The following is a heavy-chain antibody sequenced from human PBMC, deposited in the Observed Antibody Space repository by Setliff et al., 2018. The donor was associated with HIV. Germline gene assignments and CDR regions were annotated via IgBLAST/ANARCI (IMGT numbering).Heavy chain of an antibody. CDR3: AREKRSGFSSGWTNWFDP. Sequence: SETLSLTCSVSGGSITSGGYYWHWIRQHPGKGLEWIGYIFYSGSTYYNPSLKSRVTISLDTSENQFSLKLSSVTAADTAVYYCAREKRSGFSSGWTNWFDPWGQGTLVTVSS. D-gene: IGHD6-19*01. J-gene: IGHJ5*02. CDR2: IFYSGST. V-gene: IGHV4-31*03. CDR1: GGSITSGGYY.